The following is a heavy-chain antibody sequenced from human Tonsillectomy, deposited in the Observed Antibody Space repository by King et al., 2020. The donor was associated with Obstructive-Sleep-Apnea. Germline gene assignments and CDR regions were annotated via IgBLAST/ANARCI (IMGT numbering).Heavy chain of an antibody. D-gene: IGHD2-21*01. CDR1: GVSVSSRSYY. Sequence: VQLQESGPGLVTPSENLSLTCSVSGVSVSSRSYYWNWIRQPPGKGLEWLGYIYYNGSTNFNPSLKSRVTISVDTSKNQFSLKLTSVTAADPAVYYCARQYIAPGNYYYALDVWGQGTTVTVSS. J-gene: IGHJ6*02. CDR2: IYYNGST. V-gene: IGHV4-61*01. CDR3: ARQYIAPGNYYYALDV.